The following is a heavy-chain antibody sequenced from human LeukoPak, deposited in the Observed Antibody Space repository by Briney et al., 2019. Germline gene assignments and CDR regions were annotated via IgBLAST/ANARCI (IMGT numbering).Heavy chain of an antibody. CDR1: AFTFSSYA. V-gene: IGHV3-23*01. J-gene: IGHJ6*03. D-gene: IGHD6-13*01. CDR3: AKEGRYSSPYYYMDV. CDR2: ISGSGSST. Sequence: PGGSLSLSCAASAFTFSSYAMSWVRQAPGKGLEWVSAISGSGSSTYFADSVRGRFTISRDNSKNTLYLQMNSLRAEDTAVYYCAKEGRYSSPYYYMDVWGKGTTVTVSS.